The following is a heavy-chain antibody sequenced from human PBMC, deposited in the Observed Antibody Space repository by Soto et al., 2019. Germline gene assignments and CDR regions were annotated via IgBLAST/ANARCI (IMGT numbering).Heavy chain of an antibody. Sequence: PSETLSVTCTFSVDYIGGVGYWSWIRQFPVRGLEWIGCISSSGSTYYNPALNNRISLSLDTSQNQFSLKLLSVTAADTAIYYCARSGVTGIVIPSHWFDPWGQGTLGTVSS. V-gene: IGHV4-31*03. CDR3: ARSGVTGIVIPSHWFDP. CDR1: VDYIGGVGY. CDR2: ISSSGST. J-gene: IGHJ5*02. D-gene: IGHD2-21*02.